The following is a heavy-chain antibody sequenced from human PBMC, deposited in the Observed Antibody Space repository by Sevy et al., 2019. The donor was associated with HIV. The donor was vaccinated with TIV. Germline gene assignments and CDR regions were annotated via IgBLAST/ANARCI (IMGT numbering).Heavy chain of an antibody. CDR1: GFTFSSYT. CDR2: ISSTGNYI. D-gene: IGHD4-17*01. V-gene: IGHV3-21*01. Sequence: GGSLRLSCADSGFTFSSYTMNWVRQAPGKGLEWVSSISSTGNYIYYADSLKGGFSISRDNAKNSLYLQMNSLRAEDTAVYYCARGSHDYGDYDRDVGFDYWGQGTLVTVSS. J-gene: IGHJ4*02. CDR3: ARGSHDYGDYDRDVGFDY.